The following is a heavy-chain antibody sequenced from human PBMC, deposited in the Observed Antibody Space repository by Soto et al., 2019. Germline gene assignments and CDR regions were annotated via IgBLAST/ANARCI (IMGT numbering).Heavy chain of an antibody. J-gene: IGHJ4*02. CDR2: INAGNGNT. D-gene: IGHD2-15*01. CDR3: ARDGYCSGCSCYRFLWYFDY. V-gene: IGHV1-3*01. Sequence: ASVKVSCKASGYTFTSYAMHWVRQAPGQRLEWMGWINAGNGNTKYSQKFQGRVTITRDTSASTAYMELSSLRSEDTAVYYCARDGYCSGCSCYRFLWYFDYWGQGTLVTVSS. CDR1: GYTFTSYA.